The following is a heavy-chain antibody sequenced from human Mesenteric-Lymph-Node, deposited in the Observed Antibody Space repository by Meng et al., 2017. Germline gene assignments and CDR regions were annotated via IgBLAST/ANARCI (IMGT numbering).Heavy chain of an antibody. CDR3: ASFDHIPRRNYFDY. CDR1: GGSMSSGNYY. CDR2: IHHSGSA. D-gene: IGHD2-21*01. V-gene: IGHV4-30-4*01. J-gene: IGHJ4*02. Sequence: QGALPESGPGLVEPSPTLSLTCTVSGGSMSSGNYYWSWIRQPPGKGLEWIGYIHHSGSAYYNPSLKSRVSISVDTSKNQFSLNLNSMTAADTAVYYCASFDHIPRRNYFDYWGQGTLVTVSS.